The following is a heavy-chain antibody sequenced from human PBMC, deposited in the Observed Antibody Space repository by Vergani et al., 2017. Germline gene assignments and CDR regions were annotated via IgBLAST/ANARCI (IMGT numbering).Heavy chain of an antibody. Sequence: QVQVVQSGAEVKKSGASVKVSCKTSGYTFTGYYMHWVRQAPGQGLEWMGWINPNSGGTNYAQKFQGRVTMTRDTSISTAYMELSRLRSDDTAVYYCARGGPEYSYGLIFLDYWGQGTLVTVSS. V-gene: IGHV1-2*02. CDR1: GYTFTGYY. D-gene: IGHD5-18*01. CDR2: INPNSGGT. J-gene: IGHJ4*02. CDR3: ARGGPEYSYGLIFLDY.